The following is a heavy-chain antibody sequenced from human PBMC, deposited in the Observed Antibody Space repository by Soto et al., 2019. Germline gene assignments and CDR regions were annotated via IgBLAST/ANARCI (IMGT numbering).Heavy chain of an antibody. D-gene: IGHD3-9*01. V-gene: IGHV4-39*01. Sequence: SETLSLTCTVSGGSISSSSYYWGWIRQPPGKGLEWIGSIYYSGSTYYNPSLKSRVIISADTSTNQFSLKLTSVTSADSAVYYCARGYDILTGPPDYWGQGTLVTVSS. CDR2: IYYSGST. CDR1: GGSISSSSYY. J-gene: IGHJ4*02. CDR3: ARGYDILTGPPDY.